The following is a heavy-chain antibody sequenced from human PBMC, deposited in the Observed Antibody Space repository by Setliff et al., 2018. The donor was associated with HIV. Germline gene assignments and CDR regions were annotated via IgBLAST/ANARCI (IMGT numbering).Heavy chain of an antibody. CDR3: ATSKITTADGRWFFFDS. V-gene: IGHV1-18*01. J-gene: IGHJ4*02. CDR1: GYTFTSYG. D-gene: IGHD3-3*01. Sequence: ASVKVSCKASGYTFTSYGISWVRQAPGQGLEWMGWISEYNGDTKYAQKLQGRVTMTKDTSTSTAYMELRSLRSDDTAVYYCATSKITTADGRWFFFDSWGQGTLVTVS. CDR2: ISEYNGDT.